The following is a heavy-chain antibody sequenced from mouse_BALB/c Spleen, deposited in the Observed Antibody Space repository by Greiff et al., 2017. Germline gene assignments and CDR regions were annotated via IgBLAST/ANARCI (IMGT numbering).Heavy chain of an antibody. CDR3: ARGGRYASYAMDY. V-gene: IGHV14-3*02. D-gene: IGHD2-14*01. J-gene: IGHJ4*01. Sequence: VQLKESGAELVKPGASVKLSCTASGFNIKDTYMHWVKQRPEQGLEWIGRIDPANGNTKYDPKFQGKATITADTSSNTAYLQLSSLTSEDTAVYYCARGGRYASYAMDYWGQGTSVTVSS. CDR2: IDPANGNT. CDR1: GFNIKDTY.